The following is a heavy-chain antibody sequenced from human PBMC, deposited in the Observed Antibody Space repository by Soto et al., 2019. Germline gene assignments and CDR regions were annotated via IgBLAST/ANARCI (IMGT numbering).Heavy chain of an antibody. Sequence: SETLSLTCTVSGGSISSYYWSWIRQPPGKGLEWIGYIYYSGSTNYNPSLKSRVTISVDTSKNQFSLKLSSVTAADTAVYYCARHVSRYQLLSPFDYWGQGTLVTVSS. J-gene: IGHJ4*02. CDR3: ARHVSRYQLLSPFDY. D-gene: IGHD2-2*01. CDR2: IYYSGST. V-gene: IGHV4-59*08. CDR1: GGSISSYY.